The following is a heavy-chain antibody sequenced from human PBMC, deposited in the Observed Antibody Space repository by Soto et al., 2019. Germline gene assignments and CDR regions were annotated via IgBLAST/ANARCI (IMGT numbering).Heavy chain of an antibody. D-gene: IGHD3-10*01. CDR2: ISGSGGST. V-gene: IGHV3-23*01. CDR3: AKDLFSPKTYYYGSGSYPYDAFDI. CDR1: GFTFSSYA. Sequence: GGSLRLSCAASGFTFSSYAMSWVRQAPGKGLEWVSAISGSGGSTYYADSVKGRFTISRDNSKNTLYLQMNSLRAEDTAVYYCAKDLFSPKTYYYGSGSYPYDAFDIWGQRTMVTVSS. J-gene: IGHJ3*02.